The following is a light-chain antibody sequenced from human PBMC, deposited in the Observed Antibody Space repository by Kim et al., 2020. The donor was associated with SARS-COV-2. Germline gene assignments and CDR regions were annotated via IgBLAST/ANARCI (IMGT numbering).Light chain of an antibody. CDR2: EDN. Sequence: SYELTQPPSVSVSPGQTASITCSGDKLEDKFTYWYQQKPGQSPVLVIYEDNKRPSGIPDRFSASNSGNTATLTISGTQAVDEADYYCQAWGTRTVVFGGGTQLPVL. CDR1: KLEDKF. CDR3: QAWGTRTVV. J-gene: IGLJ2*01. V-gene: IGLV3-1*01.